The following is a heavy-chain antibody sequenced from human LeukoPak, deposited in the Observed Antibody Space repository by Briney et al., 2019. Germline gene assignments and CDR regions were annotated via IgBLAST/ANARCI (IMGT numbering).Heavy chain of an antibody. CDR1: GFIFTDYY. J-gene: IGHJ4*02. V-gene: IGHV3-11*05. D-gene: IGHD5-12*01. CDR2: ISTSSSYI. CDR3: ARDLYSGYGNFDY. Sequence: GGSLRLSCAASGFIFTDYYMTWIRQAPGKGLEWISHISTSSSYIYYADSVKGRFTISRDNAKTSLYLQMNSLRAEDTAVYYCARDLYSGYGNFDYWGQGALVTVSS.